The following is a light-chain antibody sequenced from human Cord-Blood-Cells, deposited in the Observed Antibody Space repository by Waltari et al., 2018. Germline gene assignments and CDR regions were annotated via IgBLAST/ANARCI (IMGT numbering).Light chain of an antibody. V-gene: IGLV2-23*01. Sequence: QPALTQPASVSGSPGQSITISRTGTSSDGGRYNLVSWYQQHPSKAPIPMIYEGSKRPAGISNRFSGSKSGNTAALTIAGLQAEDEAEYYCGSYAGSSTHVVFGGGTKLTVL. CDR2: EGS. CDR1: SSDGGRYNL. J-gene: IGLJ2*01. CDR3: GSYAGSSTHVV.